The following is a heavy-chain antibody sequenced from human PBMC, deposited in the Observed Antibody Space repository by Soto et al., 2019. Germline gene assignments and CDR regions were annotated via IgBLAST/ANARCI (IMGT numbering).Heavy chain of an antibody. D-gene: IGHD2-15*01. CDR3: AGTSRWLSFDY. Sequence: SETLSLTCTVSGGSISSYYWSWIRQPPGKGLEWIAYIYYSGSVNYNPSLKSRVTISIDRSKNLFSLQLTSVTAADTAVYYCAGTSRWLSFDYWGQGALVTVSS. J-gene: IGHJ4*02. CDR1: GGSISSYY. CDR2: IYYSGSV. V-gene: IGHV4-59*01.